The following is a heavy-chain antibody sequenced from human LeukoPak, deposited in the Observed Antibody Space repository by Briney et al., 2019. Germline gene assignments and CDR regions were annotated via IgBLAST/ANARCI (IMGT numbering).Heavy chain of an antibody. CDR2: IYPGDSDT. CDR3: ARPNGYSSGWYPFDY. V-gene: IGHV5-51*01. J-gene: IGHJ4*02. Sequence: GESLKISCKGSGYSFTSYWIGWVRQMPGKGLEWMGNIYPGDSDTRYSPSFQGQVTISADKSISTAYLQWSSLKASDTAMYYCARPNGYSSGWYPFDYWGQGTLVTVSS. CDR1: GYSFTSYW. D-gene: IGHD6-19*01.